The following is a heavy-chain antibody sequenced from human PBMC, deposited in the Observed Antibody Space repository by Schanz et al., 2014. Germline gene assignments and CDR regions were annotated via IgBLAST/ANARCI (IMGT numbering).Heavy chain of an antibody. D-gene: IGHD3-9*01. CDR3: AKHVRSLTGNDY. CDR2: MSYDGSNK. CDR1: GFTFSSYA. J-gene: IGHJ4*02. V-gene: IGHV3-30-3*02. Sequence: QVQLVESGGGVVQPGRSLRLSCAASGFTFSSYAMHWVRQAPGKGLEWVAVMSYDGSNKYYADSVKGRFTISRDTPKNTLYVQMNSLRAEDTAVYYCAKHVRSLTGNDYWGQGTLVTVSS.